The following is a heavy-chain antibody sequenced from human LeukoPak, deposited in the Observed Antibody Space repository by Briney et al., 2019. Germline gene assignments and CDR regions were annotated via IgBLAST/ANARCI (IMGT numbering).Heavy chain of an antibody. Sequence: ASVKVSCKASGYTFTGYYMHWVRQAPGQGLEWMGRINPNSGGTNYAQKFQGRVTMTRDTSISTAYMELSRLRSDDTAVYYCARDRTGFAYYYDSSGCLDYWGQGTLVTVSS. CDR1: GYTFTGYY. CDR3: ARDRTGFAYYYDSSGCLDY. CDR2: INPNSGGT. J-gene: IGHJ4*02. D-gene: IGHD3-22*01. V-gene: IGHV1-2*06.